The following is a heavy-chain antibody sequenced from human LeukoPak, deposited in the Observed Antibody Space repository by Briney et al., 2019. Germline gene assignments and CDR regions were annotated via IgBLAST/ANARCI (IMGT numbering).Heavy chain of an antibody. CDR3: ARDFAF. V-gene: IGHV4-61*02. J-gene: IGHJ4*02. CDR2: IYTSGST. CDR1: GGSISSGSYY. Sequence: SETLSLTCTVSGGSISSGSYYWSWIRQPAGKGLEWIGRIYTSGSTNYNPSLKSRVTISVDTSKNQFSLKLSSVTAADTAVYYCARDFAFWGQGTLVTVFS.